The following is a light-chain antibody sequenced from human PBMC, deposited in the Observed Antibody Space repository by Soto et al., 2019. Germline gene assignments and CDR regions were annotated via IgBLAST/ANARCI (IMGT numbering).Light chain of an antibody. CDR2: QDS. V-gene: IGLV3-1*01. CDR3: QAWDSSIVV. Sequence: SYELTQPPSVSVSPGQTASITCSGDNLGDKYACWYQQKPGQSPVLGIYQDSKRPSGIPERFSGSNSGNTATLTISGTQAMDEADYYCQAWDSSIVVFGGGTKLTVL. CDR1: NLGDKY. J-gene: IGLJ2*01.